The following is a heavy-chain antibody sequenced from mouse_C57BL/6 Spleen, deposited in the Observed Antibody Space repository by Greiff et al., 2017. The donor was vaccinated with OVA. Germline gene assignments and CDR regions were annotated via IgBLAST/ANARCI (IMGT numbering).Heavy chain of an antibody. J-gene: IGHJ2*01. CDR2: ISGGGGNT. D-gene: IGHD5-1*01. CDR3: ARHRSNFDY. Sequence: EVKLMESGGGLVKPGGSLTLSCAASGFTFSSYPMSWVRQTPAKRLEWVAPISGGGGNTSYPDSVPGRFTSSRDNAKNTLYLQMSSLRSEDTALYYCARHRSNFDYWGQGTTLTVSS. CDR1: GFTFSSYP. V-gene: IGHV5-9*01.